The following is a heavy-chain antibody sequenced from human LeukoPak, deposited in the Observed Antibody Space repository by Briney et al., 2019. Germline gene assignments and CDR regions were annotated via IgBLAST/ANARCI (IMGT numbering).Heavy chain of an antibody. J-gene: IGHJ4*02. Sequence: PSETLSLTCTVSGGSITGYYWTWIRQPAGKGLEWIGRVSDTGRAYYNPSLERRVTISLDTSNNRFSLKLSSVTAADTAVYYCARASIAAAFDYWGQGTLVTVSS. CDR1: GGSITGYY. CDR2: VSDTGRA. V-gene: IGHV4-4*07. CDR3: ARASIAAAFDY. D-gene: IGHD6-13*01.